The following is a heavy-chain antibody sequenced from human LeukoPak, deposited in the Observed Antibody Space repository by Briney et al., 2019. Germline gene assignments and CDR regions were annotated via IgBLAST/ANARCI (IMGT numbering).Heavy chain of an antibody. V-gene: IGHV3-23*01. CDR2: ISGSGGST. CDR1: GFAFSSYA. Sequence: GGSLRLSCAASGFAFSSYAMSWVRQAPGKGLEWVSAISGSGGSTYYADSVKGRFTISRDNSKNTLYLQMNSLRAEDTAVYYCAKDLCSGGSCYPFNWFDPWGQGTLVTVSS. CDR3: AKDLCSGGSCYPFNWFDP. J-gene: IGHJ5*02. D-gene: IGHD2-15*01.